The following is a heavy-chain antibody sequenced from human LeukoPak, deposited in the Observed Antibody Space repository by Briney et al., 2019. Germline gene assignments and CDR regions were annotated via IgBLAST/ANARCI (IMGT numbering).Heavy chain of an antibody. J-gene: IGHJ4*02. CDR3: AREPLSYYDFWSGYWRRSFDC. CDR1: GYTFTSYG. V-gene: IGHV1-8*02. CDR2: MNPNSGNT. D-gene: IGHD3-3*01. Sequence: ASVKVSCRASGYTFTSYGINWVRQATGQGLEWMGWMNPNSGNTGYAQKFQGRVTMTRNTSISTAYMELSSLRSEDTAVYYCAREPLSYYDFWSGYWRRSFDCWGQGTLVTVSS.